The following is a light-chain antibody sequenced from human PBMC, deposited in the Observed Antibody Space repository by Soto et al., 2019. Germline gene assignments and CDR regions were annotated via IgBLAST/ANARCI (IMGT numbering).Light chain of an antibody. CDR2: GAS. V-gene: IGKV3-15*01. CDR1: QSILRN. Sequence: EVGITQSPPTLSKTKGERATLSCRATQSILRNLAWYQHKPGQPPRLLIHGASTRATGIPGRFSGSGSGTEFTLTISSLQSEDFAVYYCQPYYSCPPTLGQGTKVDSK. CDR3: QPYYSCPPT. J-gene: IGKJ1*01.